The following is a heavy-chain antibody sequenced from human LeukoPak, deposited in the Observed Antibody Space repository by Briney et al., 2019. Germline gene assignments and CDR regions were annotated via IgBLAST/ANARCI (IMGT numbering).Heavy chain of an antibody. J-gene: IGHJ4*02. CDR1: GYTLTELS. Sequence: ASVKVSCKVSGYTLTELSMHWVRQAPGKGLEWMGGFDPEDGETVYAQKFQGRVTMTEDTSTSTAYMELRSLRSDDTAVYYCARGGSSGSYGFDYWGQGTLVTVSS. D-gene: IGHD1-26*01. CDR2: FDPEDGET. V-gene: IGHV1-24*01. CDR3: ARGGSSGSYGFDY.